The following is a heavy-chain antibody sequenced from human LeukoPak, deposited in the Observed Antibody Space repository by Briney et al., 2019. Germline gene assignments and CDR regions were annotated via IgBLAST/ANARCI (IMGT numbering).Heavy chain of an antibody. CDR2: INSDGSST. D-gene: IGHD3-22*01. Sequence: PGGSLRLSCAASGSTFSTYWMHWVRQAPGKGLVWVSRINSDGSSTNYADSVKGRFTISRDNAKNTLYLQMNSLRAEDTAVYYCVRDMGYYDKVWGQGTLVTVSS. J-gene: IGHJ4*02. CDR1: GSTFSTYW. V-gene: IGHV3-74*01. CDR3: VRDMGYYDKV.